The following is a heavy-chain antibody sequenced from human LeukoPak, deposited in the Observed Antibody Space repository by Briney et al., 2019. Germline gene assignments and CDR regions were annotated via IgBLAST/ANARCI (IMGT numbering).Heavy chain of an antibody. V-gene: IGHV4-59*08. CDR1: GGSINSHY. Sequence: SETLSLTCAVSGGSINSHYWGWIRQPPGRGLQWIGDIYYTGKINYNPSLKSRVTITLDTSKDHLSLNLTSVLAADTAIYYCVRRDTGWNYFDYWGQGILVTVSS. CDR2: IYYTGKI. CDR3: VRRDTGWNYFDY. D-gene: IGHD6-19*01. J-gene: IGHJ4*02.